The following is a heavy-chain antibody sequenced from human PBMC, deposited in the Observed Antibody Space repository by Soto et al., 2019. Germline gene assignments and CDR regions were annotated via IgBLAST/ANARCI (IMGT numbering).Heavy chain of an antibody. Sequence: SETLSLTCTVSGGSISSGDYYWSWIRQPPGKGLEWIGYIYYSGSTYYNPSLKSRVTISVDTSKNQFSLKLSSVTAADTAVYYCARDKVGDYGDYYFDYWGQGTLVTVS. J-gene: IGHJ4*02. CDR1: GGSISSGDYY. CDR2: IYYSGST. CDR3: ARDKVGDYGDYYFDY. V-gene: IGHV4-30-4*01. D-gene: IGHD4-17*01.